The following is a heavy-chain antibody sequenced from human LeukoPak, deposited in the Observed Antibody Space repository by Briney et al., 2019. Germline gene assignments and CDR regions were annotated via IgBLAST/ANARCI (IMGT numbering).Heavy chain of an antibody. J-gene: IGHJ6*02. CDR1: GFTFSRYA. Sequence: GGSLRLSCAASGFTFSRYAMSWVRQAPGKGLERVSVVGGTGSSTYYADSVKGRFTISRDNSKNTLYLEMSSLRAEDTAVYYCAKVDRGYDYYYYAMDVWGQGTTVTVSS. V-gene: IGHV3-23*01. CDR3: AKVDRGYDYYYYAMDV. D-gene: IGHD2-15*01. CDR2: VGGTGSST.